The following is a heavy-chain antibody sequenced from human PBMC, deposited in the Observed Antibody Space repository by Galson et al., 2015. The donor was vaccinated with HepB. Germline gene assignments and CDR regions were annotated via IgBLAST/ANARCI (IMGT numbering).Heavy chain of an antibody. Sequence: SLRLSCAASGFTFGTYGMSWVRQAPGKGLEWVSSINGNGATTYYADSVKGRLTISRDNSKKTLSLQMNSLRAEDTAVYYCAKGGQWAQRLPYYYYMDVWGKGTTVTVSS. D-gene: IGHD6-25*01. V-gene: IGHV3-23*01. CDR3: AKGGQWAQRLPYYYYMDV. J-gene: IGHJ6*03. CDR1: GFTFGTYG. CDR2: INGNGATT.